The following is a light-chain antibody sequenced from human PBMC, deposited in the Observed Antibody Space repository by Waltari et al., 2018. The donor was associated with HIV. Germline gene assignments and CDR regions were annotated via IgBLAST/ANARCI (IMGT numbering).Light chain of an antibody. CDR2: DAS. CDR1: QTVGKDY. CDR3: HQYAYSPLT. Sequence: EIVLTQSPGTLSLPPGDRATLSCRASQTVGKDYLGWYQQKPGQPPRLLIYDASNRATGIPDRFSGSGSGTDFTLTISRLEPEDFAVYYCHQYAYSPLTFGGGTRVEIK. J-gene: IGKJ4*01. V-gene: IGKV3-20*01.